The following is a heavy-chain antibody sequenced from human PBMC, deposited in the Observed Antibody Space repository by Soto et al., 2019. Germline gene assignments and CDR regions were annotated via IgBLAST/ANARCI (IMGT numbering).Heavy chain of an antibody. CDR1: GVSISSSSYY. CDR3: ARISYYYGMQL. V-gene: IGHV4-39*01. J-gene: IGHJ6*02. CDR2: IYYSGST. Sequence: SETLSLTCTVSGVSISSSSYYCGWIRQPPGKGLEWIGSIYYSGSTYYNPSLKSRVTISVDTSKNQFSLKLSSVTAADTAVYYCARISYYYGMQLWGQATPVIVSS.